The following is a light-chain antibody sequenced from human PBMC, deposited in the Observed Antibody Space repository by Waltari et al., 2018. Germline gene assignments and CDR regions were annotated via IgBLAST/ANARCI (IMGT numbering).Light chain of an antibody. CDR2: HAS. J-gene: IGKJ4*01. CDR3: QQYGSSLVT. V-gene: IGKV3-20*01. CDR1: QKVSSSY. Sequence: EIVLTQSPATLSLSPGDTATPSCRASQKVSSSYLAWYQQKPGRAPRLLIFHASNRATGIPDRFSGGGSGTDFTLTISRMEPEDFAVYYCQQYGSSLVTFGGGTKVEIK.